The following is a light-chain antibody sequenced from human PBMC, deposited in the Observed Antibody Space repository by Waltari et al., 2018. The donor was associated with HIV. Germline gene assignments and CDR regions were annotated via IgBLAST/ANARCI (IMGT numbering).Light chain of an antibody. CDR2: WAS. V-gene: IGKV4-1*01. CDR3: QQYYSNPPT. CDR1: QTIFYSSKNKNY. Sequence: DIVMTQSPDSLALSLGEGATITCKSSQTIFYSSKNKNYLAWYQQKPGQTPKLLIYWASTRDSGVPDRFSGSGSETDFTLTISNLQSEDVAIYFCQQYYSNPPTFGQGTKVEVK. J-gene: IGKJ1*01.